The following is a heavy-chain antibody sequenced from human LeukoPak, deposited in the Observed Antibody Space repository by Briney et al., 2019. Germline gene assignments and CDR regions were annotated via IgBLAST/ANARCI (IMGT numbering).Heavy chain of an antibody. CDR1: GFIFSDYG. J-gene: IGHJ4*02. CDR2: LSGSGGST. Sequence: GGSLRLSCAASGFIFSDYGMSWVRQAPGKGLEWVSALSGSGGSTYYADSVKGRFTLSRDNSNDTLYLQMNSLRAEDTAVYYCAKGAGGGYSYGPVDYCGQGTLVTVSS. CDR3: AKGAGGGYSYGPVDY. D-gene: IGHD5-18*01. V-gene: IGHV3-23*01.